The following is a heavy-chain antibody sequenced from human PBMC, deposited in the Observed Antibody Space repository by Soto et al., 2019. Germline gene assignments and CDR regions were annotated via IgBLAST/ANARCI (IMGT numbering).Heavy chain of an antibody. CDR2: INPSGTNT. D-gene: IGHD5-18*01. CDR1: GFTFIDHY. J-gene: IGHJ6*02. V-gene: IGHV3-11*06. CDR3: ARGHHSMDV. Sequence: WGSLRLSCAASGFTFIDHYIILIRHSPFKWLEWISYINPSGTNTDYADSVKGRFTISRDNAENSLYLQMNSLRAEDTALYYCARGHHSMDVWGQGATVTVSS.